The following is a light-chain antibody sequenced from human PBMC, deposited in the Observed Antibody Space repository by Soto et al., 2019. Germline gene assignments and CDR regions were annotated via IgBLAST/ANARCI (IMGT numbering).Light chain of an antibody. CDR3: QRRGT. J-gene: IGKJ3*01. Sequence: EIVLTQSPATLSLSPGERATLSCRASQSVSSYLAWYQQKPGQAPRLLICDASNRPTGIPGRVSGSGSGTDFTLSISSRGPEDFALYYCQRRGTFGPGTKVEIK. CDR1: QSVSSY. V-gene: IGKV3-11*01. CDR2: DAS.